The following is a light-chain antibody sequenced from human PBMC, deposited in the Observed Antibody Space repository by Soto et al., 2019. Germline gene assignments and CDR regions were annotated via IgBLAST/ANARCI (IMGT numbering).Light chain of an antibody. V-gene: IGKV3-20*01. CDR3: QQYGSSPIT. CDR2: GAS. CDR1: QTVRNNY. J-gene: IGKJ5*01. Sequence: LTQSPGTLSLSQGERATLSCRSSQTVRNNYLAWYQQKPGQAPRLLIYGASSRATGIPDRFSGSGSGTDFTLTISRLEPEDFAVYYCQQYGSSPITFGQGRLLEV.